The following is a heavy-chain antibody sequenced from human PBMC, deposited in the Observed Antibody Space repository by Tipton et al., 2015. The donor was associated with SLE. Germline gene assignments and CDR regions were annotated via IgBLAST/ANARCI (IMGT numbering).Heavy chain of an antibody. J-gene: IGHJ4*02. Sequence: TLSLTCTVSGGSIGSGSYYWSWIRQPAGKGLEWIGRIYTSGSTNYTPSLKSRVTISVDTSKNQFSLKLSSVTAADTAVYYCARGLIAARFDYWGQGTLVTVSS. D-gene: IGHD6-6*01. V-gene: IGHV4-61*02. CDR1: GGSIGSGSYY. CDR3: ARGLIAARFDY. CDR2: IYTSGST.